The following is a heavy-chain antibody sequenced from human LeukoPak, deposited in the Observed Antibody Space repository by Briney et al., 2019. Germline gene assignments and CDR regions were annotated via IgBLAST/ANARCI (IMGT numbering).Heavy chain of an antibody. CDR3: AKDRAFGQFLWGNDY. CDR1: GFIFSTYG. CDR2: IRNDVSDK. J-gene: IGHJ4*02. V-gene: IGHV3-30*02. D-gene: IGHD3-10*01. Sequence: GGSLRLSCAASGFIFSTYGMHWVRQAPGKGLECVAFIRNDVSDKYYAVSVKGRFTISRDNSKNPLHLQMNSQRAEDTALYYCAKDRAFGQFLWGNDYWGQGTLVSVSS.